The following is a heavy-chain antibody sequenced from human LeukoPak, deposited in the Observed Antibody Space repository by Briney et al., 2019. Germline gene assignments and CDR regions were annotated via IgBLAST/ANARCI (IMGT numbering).Heavy chain of an antibody. CDR1: GGTFSSYA. D-gene: IGHD5-12*01. V-gene: IGHV1-69*13. Sequence: ASVKVSCKASGGTFSSYAISWVRQAPGQGLEWMGGIIPIFGTANYAQKFQARVTITADESTSTASMELSSLRSEDTAVYYCASSGLGPGFDYWGQGTLVPVSS. J-gene: IGHJ4*02. CDR2: IIPIFGTA. CDR3: ASSGLGPGFDY.